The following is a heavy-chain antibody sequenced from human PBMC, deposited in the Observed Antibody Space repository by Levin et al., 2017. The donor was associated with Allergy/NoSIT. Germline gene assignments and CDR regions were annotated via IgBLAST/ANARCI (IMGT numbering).Heavy chain of an antibody. V-gene: IGHV3-30*04. J-gene: IGHJ4*02. Sequence: GESLKISCAASGFRFNTFALHWVRQPPGKGLQWVAAITYNGNDQHYADSVKGRFTISRDNSRNTLYLQMDNVREDDSAVYFCARDCGDQVMYYLDYWGQGSLVTVAS. CDR1: GFRFNTFA. D-gene: IGHD3-16*01. CDR2: ITYNGNDQ. CDR3: ARDCGDQVMYYLDY.